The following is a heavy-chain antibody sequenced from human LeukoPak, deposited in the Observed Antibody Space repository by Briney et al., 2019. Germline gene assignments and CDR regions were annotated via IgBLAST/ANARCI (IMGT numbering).Heavy chain of an antibody. CDR3: ECYYGDYDY. CDR1: GGTFSSYA. CDR2: IIPILGIA. J-gene: IGHJ4*02. Sequence: ASVKVSCKASGGTFSSYAISWVRKAAGQGLEWMGRIIPILGIANYAQKFQGRVTITADKSTSTAYMELSSLRSEDTAVYYCECYYGDYDYWGQGTLVTVSS. V-gene: IGHV1-69*04. D-gene: IGHD4-17*01.